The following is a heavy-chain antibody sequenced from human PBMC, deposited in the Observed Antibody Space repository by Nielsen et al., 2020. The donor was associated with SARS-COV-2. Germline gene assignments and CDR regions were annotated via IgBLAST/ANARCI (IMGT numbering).Heavy chain of an antibody. V-gene: IGHV4-39*01. CDR1: GGSINSRLFY. J-gene: IGHJ4*02. CDR3: ARQKYYDAPPDY. Sequence: SETLSLTCIVSGGSINSRLFYWGWIRQPPGKGLEWIGSIYYSGSTYFNPSLESRVTMSIDTSRNQFSLKVNSVTAADTATYYCARQKYYDAPPDYWGQGTLVTVSS. D-gene: IGHD3-16*01. CDR2: IYYSGST.